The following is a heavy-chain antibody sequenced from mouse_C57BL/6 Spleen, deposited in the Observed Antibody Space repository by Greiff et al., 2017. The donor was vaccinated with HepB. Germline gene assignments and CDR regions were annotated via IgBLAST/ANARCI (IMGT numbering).Heavy chain of an antibody. V-gene: IGHV1-69*01. J-gene: IGHJ2*01. Sequence: VQLQQPGAELVMPGASVKLSCKASGYTFTSYWMHWVKQRPGQGLEWIGEIDPSDSYTNYNQKFKGKSTLTVDKSSSTAYMQLSSLTSEDSAVYYCARSVRDFDYWGQGTTLTVSS. D-gene: IGHD1-1*01. CDR2: IDPSDSYT. CDR3: ARSVRDFDY. CDR1: GYTFTSYW.